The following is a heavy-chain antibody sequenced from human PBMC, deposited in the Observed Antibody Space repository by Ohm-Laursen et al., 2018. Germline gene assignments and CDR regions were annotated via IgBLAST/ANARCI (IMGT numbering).Heavy chain of an antibody. CDR1: GGSISSYY. D-gene: IGHD6-19*01. Sequence: SDTLSLTCSVSGGSISSYYWNWIRQPAGKGLEWIGRIYTSGSTNYNPSLKSRVTILVDTSRNQFSLKLSSVTAADTAVYYCARPYSSGWYGAFHFWGQGTMVTVSS. CDR2: IYTSGST. CDR3: ARPYSSGWYGAFHF. J-gene: IGHJ3*01. V-gene: IGHV4-4*07.